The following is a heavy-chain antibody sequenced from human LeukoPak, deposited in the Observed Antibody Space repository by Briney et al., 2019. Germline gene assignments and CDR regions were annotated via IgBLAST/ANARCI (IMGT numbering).Heavy chain of an antibody. CDR1: GFTVSSNY. CDR2: IYSGGST. D-gene: IGHD1-26*01. V-gene: IGHV3-66*01. CDR3: ARLGSGSYHTPGYFDY. J-gene: IGHJ4*02. Sequence: PGGSLRLSCAASGFTVSSNYMSWVRQAPGKGLEWVSVIYSGGSTYYADSVKGRFTISRDNSKNTLYLQMNSLRAEGTAVYYCARLGSGSYHTPGYFDYWGQGTLVTVSS.